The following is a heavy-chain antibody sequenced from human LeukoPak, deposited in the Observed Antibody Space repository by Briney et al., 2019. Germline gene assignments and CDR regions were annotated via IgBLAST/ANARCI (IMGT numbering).Heavy chain of an antibody. D-gene: IGHD2-15*01. CDR1: GNSVSSNSAA. V-gene: IGHV6-1*01. J-gene: IGHJ5*02. CDR3: ARERNSRLGTDIAFDP. Sequence: SQTLSLTCAISGNSVSSNSAAWNWIRQSPSRGLEWLGRTYYRSKWYNDYAVSVKSRISINPDTSKNQFSLQLNSVTPEDTAVYYCARERNSRLGTDIAFDPWGQGTLVTVSS. CDR2: TYYRSKWYN.